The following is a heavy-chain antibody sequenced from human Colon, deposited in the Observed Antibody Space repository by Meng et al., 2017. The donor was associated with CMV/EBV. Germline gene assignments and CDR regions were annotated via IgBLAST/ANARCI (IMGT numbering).Heavy chain of an antibody. V-gene: IGHV4-39*07. D-gene: IGHD5-18*01. CDR2: VYYTEGT. CDR1: GNSINSNTYN. J-gene: IGHJ4*02. Sequence: QFQLQESGPGLGKASETLSLTCTVSGNSINSNTYNWGWIRQPPGKGLEWIGNVYYTEGTYYNPSLKSRVTISIDTSMNQFSLKLSSVTAADTAIYYCVRGGTAMVAHFDYWGQGALVTVSS. CDR3: VRGGTAMVAHFDY.